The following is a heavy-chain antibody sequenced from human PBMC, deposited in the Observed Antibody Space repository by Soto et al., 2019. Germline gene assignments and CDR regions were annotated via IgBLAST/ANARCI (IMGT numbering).Heavy chain of an antibody. V-gene: IGHV1-58*01. Sequence: SVKVSCTASGITIRRTAVLWMRLARGQRLEWIARILVGTGSTTYAQVVQAIIAITWDMSTNTAYRALSGLRPEDTDIYYCAADAHRDEFWSSYPYYCCSMYVWGHGTTVTVSS. CDR1: GITIRRTA. J-gene: IGHJ6*02. CDR3: AADAHRDEFWSSYPYYCCSMYV. CDR2: ILVGTGST. D-gene: IGHD3-3*01.